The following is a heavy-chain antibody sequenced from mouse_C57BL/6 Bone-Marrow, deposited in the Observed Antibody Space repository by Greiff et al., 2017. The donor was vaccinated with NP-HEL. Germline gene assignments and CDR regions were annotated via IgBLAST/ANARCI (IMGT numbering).Heavy chain of an antibody. D-gene: IGHD2-3*01. J-gene: IGHJ3*01. CDR3: AREDGYYAGFAY. CDR2: IHPSASDT. CDR1: GYTFTSYW. V-gene: IGHV1-74*01. Sequence: VQLQQPGAELVKPGASVKVSCKASGYTFTSYWMHWVKQRPGQGLEWIGRIHPSASDTNYNQKFKGKATLTVDKSSSTAYMQLSSLTSEDSAVYYCAREDGYYAGFAYWGQGTLVTVSA.